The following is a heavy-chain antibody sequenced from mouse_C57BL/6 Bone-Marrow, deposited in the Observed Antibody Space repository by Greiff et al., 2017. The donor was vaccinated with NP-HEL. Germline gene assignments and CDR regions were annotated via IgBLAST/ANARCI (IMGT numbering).Heavy chain of an antibody. CDR2: IWSGGST. D-gene: IGHD1-1*01. J-gene: IGHJ4*01. CDR3: ARKNYGRAVDY. CDR1: GFSFTSYG. Sequence: VKLMESGPGLVQPSQCLSITCTVSGFSFTSYGVHWVRQSPGKGLEWLGVIWSGGSTDYNAAFISRLSISKDNSKSQVFFKMNSLQADDTAIYYCARKNYGRAVDYWGQGTSVTVSS. V-gene: IGHV2-2*01.